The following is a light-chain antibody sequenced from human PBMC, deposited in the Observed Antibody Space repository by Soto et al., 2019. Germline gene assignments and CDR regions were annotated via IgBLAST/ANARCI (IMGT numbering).Light chain of an antibody. Sequence: NFMLTQPHSVSASPGKTVIISCTGSSGSIASNYVQWYQQRPGSAPTTVIYEDNQRPSGVPDRFSGSIDTSSNSASLTISGLKTEDEADYYCQSYHNNIDVVFGGGTQLTVL. V-gene: IGLV6-57*02. CDR2: EDN. J-gene: IGLJ2*01. CDR3: QSYHNNIDVV. CDR1: SGSIASNY.